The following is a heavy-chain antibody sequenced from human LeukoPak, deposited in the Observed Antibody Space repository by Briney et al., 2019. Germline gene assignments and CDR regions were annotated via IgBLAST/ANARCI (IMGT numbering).Heavy chain of an antibody. D-gene: IGHD2-15*01. J-gene: IGHJ4*02. CDR1: GFTFSSYS. V-gene: IGHV3-21*04. CDR3: ARDLPRVVAASLDY. Sequence: GGSLRLSCVASGFTFSSYSMNWVRQAPGKGLEWVSSISSIIRYIYYADSVKDRFTTSRDNAKTTLYLQMTSLRAEDTAAYYCARDLPRVVAASLDYWGQGTLVTVSS. CDR2: ISSIIRYI.